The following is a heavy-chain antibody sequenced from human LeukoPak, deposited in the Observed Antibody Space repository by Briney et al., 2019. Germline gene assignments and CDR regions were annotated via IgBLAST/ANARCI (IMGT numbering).Heavy chain of an antibody. D-gene: IGHD6-19*01. CDR2: ISGSGGST. V-gene: IGHV3-23*01. J-gene: IGHJ4*02. CDR1: GFAFSSYW. Sequence: GGSLRLSCVASGFAFSSYWMSWVRQAPGKGLEWVSAISGSGGSTYYADSVKGRFTISRDNSKNTLYLQMNSLRAEDTAVYYCAKDLEEAVAGTWDYWGQGTLVTVSS. CDR3: AKDLEEAVAGTWDY.